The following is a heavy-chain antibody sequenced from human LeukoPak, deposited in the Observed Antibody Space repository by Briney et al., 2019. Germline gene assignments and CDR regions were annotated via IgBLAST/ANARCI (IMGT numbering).Heavy chain of an antibody. CDR2: IYQSETA. CDR3: ARQVGYCSDGNCYFDY. CDR1: GGSISSGSYY. J-gene: IGHJ4*02. Sequence: SQTLSLTCTVSGGSISSGSYYWSWIRQPAGKGLEWIGSIYQSETAHYNPSLKSRVTISVDTSKNQFSLKLRSVMAADTAVYYCARQVGYCSDGNCYFDYWGQGTLVTVSS. V-gene: IGHV4-61*02. D-gene: IGHD2-15*01.